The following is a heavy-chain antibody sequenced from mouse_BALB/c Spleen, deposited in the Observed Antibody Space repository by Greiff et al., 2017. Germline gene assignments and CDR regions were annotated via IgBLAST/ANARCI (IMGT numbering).Heavy chain of an antibody. Sequence: EVQVVESGPGLVKPSQSLSLTCSVTGYSITSGYYWNWIRQFPGNKLEWMGYISYDGSNNYNPSLKNRISITRDTSKNQFFLKLNSVTTEDTATYYGASITTVVADWYFDVWGAGTTVTVSS. CDR3: ASITTVVADWYFDV. D-gene: IGHD1-1*01. CDR1: GYSITSGYY. J-gene: IGHJ1*01. CDR2: ISYDGSN. V-gene: IGHV3-6*02.